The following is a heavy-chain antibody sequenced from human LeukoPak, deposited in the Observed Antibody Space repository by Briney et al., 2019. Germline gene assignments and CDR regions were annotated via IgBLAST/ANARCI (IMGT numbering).Heavy chain of an antibody. J-gene: IGHJ4*02. CDR2: INPNSGGT. V-gene: IGHV1-2*07. CDR1: GYIFTGYY. D-gene: IGHD1-26*01. CDR3: ARHPYSGSYHFDY. Sequence: ASVKVSCKASGYIFTGYYMHWVRQAPGQGLEWMGWINPNSGGTNYAHKFQGRVTMTRDTSISTAYMELSRLRSDDTAVYYCARHPYSGSYHFDYWGQGTLVTVSS.